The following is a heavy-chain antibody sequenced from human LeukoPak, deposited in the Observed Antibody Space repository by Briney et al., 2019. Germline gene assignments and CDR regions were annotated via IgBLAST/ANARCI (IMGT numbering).Heavy chain of an antibody. CDR2: IDSSSRTI. V-gene: IGHV3-48*04. CDR3: ARRVPNQVVTDYFDY. CDR1: GFTLSSYS. D-gene: IGHD3-22*01. J-gene: IGHJ4*01. Sequence: GGSPRLSCAASGFTLSSYSMNWVRQAPGKGLEWISFIDSSSRTIFYAESVKDRFTISRDNAKNSLFLQMNSLRAEDTAVYYCARRVPNQVVTDYFDYWGQGTLVTVSS.